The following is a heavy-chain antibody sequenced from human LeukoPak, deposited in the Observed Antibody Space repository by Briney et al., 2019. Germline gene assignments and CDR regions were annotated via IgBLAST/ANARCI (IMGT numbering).Heavy chain of an antibody. CDR2: ISNSGIT. Sequence: PSETLSLTCTVSAGAINYYYWSWIRQPPGKGLEWIGYISNSGITNYIPSLKSRVTISIDTSRNQVSLRLTSVTAADTAVYYCASVGTGSGTYHNDYWGQGTLVTVSS. V-gene: IGHV4-59*03. CDR1: AGAINYYY. D-gene: IGHD1-26*01. J-gene: IGHJ4*02. CDR3: ASVGTGSGTYHNDY.